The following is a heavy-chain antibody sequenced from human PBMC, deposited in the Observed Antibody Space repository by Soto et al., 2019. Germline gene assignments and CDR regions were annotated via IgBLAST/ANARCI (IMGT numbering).Heavy chain of an antibody. CDR3: GRDGVGATPLGWFDP. CDR2: INPRSGDT. V-gene: IGHV1-2*06. J-gene: IGHJ5*02. D-gene: IGHD1-26*01. CDR1: GYTFIGYY. Sequence: QVQLVQSGAEVKKTGASVKVSCKASGYTFIGYYIDWVRQAPGQGLEWMGRINPRSGDTTYAQKFQGRLTMTRDTSISTAYMELSSLRSDDTAVYYCGRDGVGATPLGWFDPWGQGSLVTVSS.